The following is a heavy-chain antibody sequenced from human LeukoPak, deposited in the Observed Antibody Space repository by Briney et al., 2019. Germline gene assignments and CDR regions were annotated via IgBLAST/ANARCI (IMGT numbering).Heavy chain of an antibody. CDR1: GGSFSGYY. Sequence: PSETLSLTCAVYGGSFSGYYWSWIRQPPGKGLEWIGYIYYSGSTNYNPSLKSRVTISVDTSKNQFSLKLSSVTAADTAVYYCARNYDFWSGYHFDYWGQGTLVTVSS. D-gene: IGHD3-3*01. J-gene: IGHJ4*02. CDR3: ARNYDFWSGYHFDY. V-gene: IGHV4-59*01. CDR2: IYYSGST.